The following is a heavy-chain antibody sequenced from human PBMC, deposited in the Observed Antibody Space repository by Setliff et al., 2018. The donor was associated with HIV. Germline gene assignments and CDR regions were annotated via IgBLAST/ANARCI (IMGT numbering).Heavy chain of an antibody. J-gene: IGHJ4*02. Sequence: ASVKVSCKASGYSFTGHSVHWLRQAPGLGPEWLAVINTRKGDAIVARNFQGRVTLARDTSTNTVYMELISLTSEDTAVYYCARDRVFGVTFPVYCFDTWGQGTRVTVLL. D-gene: IGHD3-3*01. CDR1: GYSFTGHS. CDR3: ARDRVFGVTFPVYCFDT. V-gene: IGHV1-46*01. CDR2: INTRKGDA.